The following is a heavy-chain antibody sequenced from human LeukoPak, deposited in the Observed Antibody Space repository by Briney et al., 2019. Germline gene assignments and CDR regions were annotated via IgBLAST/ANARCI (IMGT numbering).Heavy chain of an antibody. D-gene: IGHD2-15*01. CDR2: ISDSVGIT. CDR3: AKVVRGYCSGGSCPEPYYYYYYMDV. CDR1: GFTLSNYA. Sequence: GGSLRLSCAASGFTLSNYAMNWVRQAPGKGLEWVSGISDSVGITYYADSVKGRFTISRDNSKNTLYLQMNSLRAEDTAVYYCAKVVRGYCSGGSCPEPYYYYYYMDVWGKGTTVTVSS. J-gene: IGHJ6*03. V-gene: IGHV3-23*01.